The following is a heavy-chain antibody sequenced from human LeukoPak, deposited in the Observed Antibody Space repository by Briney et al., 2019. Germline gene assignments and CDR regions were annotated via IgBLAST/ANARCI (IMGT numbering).Heavy chain of an antibody. J-gene: IGHJ4*02. CDR2: IYYSGST. CDR1: GGSISSYY. CDR3: ARDPSGNGGGGEYYFDY. Sequence: PSETLSLTCTVSGGSISSYYWSWIRQPPGKGLEWIGYIYYSGSTNYNPSLKSRVTLSVGKSKNQFSLKLSSVTAADTALYYCARDPSGNGGGGEYYFDYWGQGTLVTVSS. D-gene: IGHD1-26*01. V-gene: IGHV4-59*12.